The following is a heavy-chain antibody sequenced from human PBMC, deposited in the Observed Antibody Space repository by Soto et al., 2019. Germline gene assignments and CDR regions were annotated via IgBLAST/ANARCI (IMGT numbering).Heavy chain of an antibody. V-gene: IGHV3-33*01. D-gene: IGHD3-16*01. CDR1: GFTFSSYG. Sequence: GSLRLSCAASGFTFSSYGMHWVRQAPGKGLEWVAVLWSYWSTGTNEYYADSVKGRFTISRDNSKNMLYLQMNSLRGEDTAVYYCARVGGSYYFDHWGQGTLVTVSS. CDR3: ARVGGSYYFDH. CDR2: LWSYWSTGTNE. J-gene: IGHJ4*02.